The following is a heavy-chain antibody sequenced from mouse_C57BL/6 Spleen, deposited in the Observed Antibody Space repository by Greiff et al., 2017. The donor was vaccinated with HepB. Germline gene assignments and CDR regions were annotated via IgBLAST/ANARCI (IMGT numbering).Heavy chain of an antibody. J-gene: IGHJ1*03. V-gene: IGHV2-5*01. CDR1: GFSLTSYG. Sequence: VNVVESGPGLVQPSQSLSITCTVSGFSLTSYGVHWVRQSPGKGLEWLGVIWRGGSTDYNAAFMSRLSITKDNSKNQVFFKMNSLQADDTAIYYCAKRGDYDGYLFDVWGTGTTVTVSS. CDR3: AKRGDYDGYLFDV. CDR2: IWRGGST. D-gene: IGHD2-3*01.